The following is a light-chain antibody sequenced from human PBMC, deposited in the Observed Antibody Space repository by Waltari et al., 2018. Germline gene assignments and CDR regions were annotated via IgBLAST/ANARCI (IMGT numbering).Light chain of an antibody. V-gene: IGLV2-14*03. J-gene: IGLJ3*02. Sequence: QSALPQPASVSGSPGQSITIPCTGTHSDIGAYTFAAWYQQHPGKAPKLIIYDVSERPLGVSNRFSGSKSGNTASLTISGLQAEDEAGYYCSSYMGSSTCVFGGGTKVTVL. CDR1: HSDIGAYTF. CDR3: SSYMGSSTCV. CDR2: DVS.